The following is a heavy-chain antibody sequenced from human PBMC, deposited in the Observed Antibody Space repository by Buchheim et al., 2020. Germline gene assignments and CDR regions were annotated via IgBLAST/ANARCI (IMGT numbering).Heavy chain of an antibody. Sequence: QVQLQESGPGLEKPSETLSLACAISGASITSYYWNWIRQPPGKGLEWIGSVYYTGTTKYNPSLKSRVTISVDTSRNQFSLKVNSVTGADTAVYYCAADYYDSRYYFDFWGQGSL. V-gene: IGHV4-59*01. CDR2: VYYTGTT. CDR1: GASITSYY. J-gene: IGHJ4*02. D-gene: IGHD3-22*01. CDR3: AADYYDSRYYFDF.